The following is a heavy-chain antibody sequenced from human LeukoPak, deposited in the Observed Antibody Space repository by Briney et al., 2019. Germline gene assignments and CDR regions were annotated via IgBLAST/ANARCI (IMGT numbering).Heavy chain of an antibody. Sequence: SETLSLTCAVSGYSISSGYYWGWIRQPPGKGLEWIGSIYHSGSTYYNPSLKSRVTISVDTSKNQFSLKLSSVTAADTAVYYCARDSLGPVLLRFGELGYWGQGTLVTVSS. CDR1: GYSISSGYY. V-gene: IGHV4-38-2*02. CDR3: ARDSLGPVLLRFGELGY. CDR2: IYHSGST. D-gene: IGHD3-10*01. J-gene: IGHJ4*02.